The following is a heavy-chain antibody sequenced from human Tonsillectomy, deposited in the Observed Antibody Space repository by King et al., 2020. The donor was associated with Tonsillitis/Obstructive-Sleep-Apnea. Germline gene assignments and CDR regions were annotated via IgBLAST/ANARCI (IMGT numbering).Heavy chain of an antibody. CDR3: AKVNGGWDFWSGYYSNWFDP. J-gene: IGHJ5*02. Sequence: VQLVESGGGLVQPGGSLRLSCAASGFTFSSYAMSWVRQAPGKGLEWVSVISGSGGSTYYADSVKGRFTISRDNSKNTLYLQMNSLRAEDTAVYYCAKVNGGWDFWSGYYSNWFDPWGQGTLVTVSS. CDR2: ISGSGGST. D-gene: IGHD3-3*01. CDR1: GFTFSSYA. V-gene: IGHV3-23*04.